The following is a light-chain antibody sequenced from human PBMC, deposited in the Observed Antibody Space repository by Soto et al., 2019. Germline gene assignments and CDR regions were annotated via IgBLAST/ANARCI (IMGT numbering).Light chain of an antibody. V-gene: IGKV2-30*01. J-gene: IGKJ5*01. CDR3: MQGTHWPIT. CDR1: QSLLYSDGNTF. Sequence: DVVMTQSPLSLPVTPGQPASISCRSSQSLLYSDGNTFLSWFQQRPGQSPRRLIYKVSNRDSGVPARFSGSGSGTDFALKISRVEAEDVGVYYCMQGTHWPITFGQGTRLEIK. CDR2: KVS.